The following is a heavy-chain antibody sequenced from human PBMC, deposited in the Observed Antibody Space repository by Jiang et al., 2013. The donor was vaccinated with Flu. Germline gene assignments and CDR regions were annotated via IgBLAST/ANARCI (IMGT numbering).Heavy chain of an antibody. CDR2: IKQDESEK. D-gene: IGHD3-10*01. CDR3: ARATTNYYSGWFDP. Sequence: QLLESGGGLVXPGGSLRLSCAASGFTFSNHWMGWVRQSPGKGLEWVANIKQDESEKHYVDSVRGRFTISRDSAKNSLYLQMNSLRVDDTAVYYCARATTNYYSGWFDPWGQGTLVTVSS. J-gene: IGHJ5*02. CDR1: GFTFSNHW. V-gene: IGHV3-7*04.